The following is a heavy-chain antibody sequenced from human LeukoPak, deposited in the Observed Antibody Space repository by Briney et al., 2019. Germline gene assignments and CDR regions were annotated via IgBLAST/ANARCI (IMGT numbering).Heavy chain of an antibody. CDR1: GLTFGNYW. J-gene: IGHJ6*04. Sequence: GGSLRLSCAVSGLTFGNYWMHWVRQAPGKGLEWVAVISFDGSNKYYADSVKGRFTISRDNSKKTLYLQMNSLRAEDTAVYYCAKLFTTVTTNPKDVWGRGTTVTVSS. V-gene: IGHV3-30*18. D-gene: IGHD4-17*01. CDR2: ISFDGSNK. CDR3: AKLFTTVTTNPKDV.